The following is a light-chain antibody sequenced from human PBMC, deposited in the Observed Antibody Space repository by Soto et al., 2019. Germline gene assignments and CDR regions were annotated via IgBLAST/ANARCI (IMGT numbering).Light chain of an antibody. CDR2: SNN. J-gene: IGLJ3*02. V-gene: IGLV1-44*01. Sequence: QSVLTQPPSASGTPGQRVTISCSGSSSNIGTNYVNWYQQLPGTAPKLLIYSNNQRPSGVPDRFSGSKSCASGSLAISGLQSEDEADYYCAAWDDSLNGFWVFGGGTKLTVL. CDR3: AAWDDSLNGFWV. CDR1: SSNIGTNY.